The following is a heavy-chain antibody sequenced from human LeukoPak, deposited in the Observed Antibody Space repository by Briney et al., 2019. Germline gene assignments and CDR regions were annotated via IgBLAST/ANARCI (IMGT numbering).Heavy chain of an antibody. D-gene: IGHD6-19*01. CDR1: GFTFDDYA. CDR3: AKDHSIGYSSGWYSFNYFDY. V-gene: IGHV3-9*01. J-gene: IGHJ4*02. Sequence: GGSLRLSCAASGFTFDDYAVHWVRQAPGKGLEWVSGISWNSGSIGYADSVKGRFTISRDNAKNSLYLQMNSLRAEDTALYYRAKDHSIGYSSGWYSFNYFDYWGQGTLVTVSS. CDR2: ISWNSGSI.